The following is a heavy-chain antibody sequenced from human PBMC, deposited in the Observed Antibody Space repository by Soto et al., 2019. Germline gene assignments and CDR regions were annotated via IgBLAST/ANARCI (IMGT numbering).Heavy chain of an antibody. J-gene: IGHJ4*02. CDR2: IYYSGST. CDR3: ARLGDPYGSGNDY. CDR1: GGSISSYY. Sequence: PSETLSLTCTVSGGSISSYYWSWIRQPPGKGLEWIGYIYYSGSTNYNPSLKSRVTISVDTSKNQFSLKLSSVTAADTAVYYCARLGDPYGSGNDYWGQGTLVTVSS. D-gene: IGHD3-10*01. V-gene: IGHV4-59*08.